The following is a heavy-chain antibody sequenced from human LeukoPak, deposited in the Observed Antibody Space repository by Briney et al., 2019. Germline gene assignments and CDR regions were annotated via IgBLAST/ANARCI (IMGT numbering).Heavy chain of an antibody. CDR3: AREKYAQARSWFDP. Sequence: SETLSLTCAVYDGSFSASYWSWIRQPPGKGLEWIGEINHSGSTNYNPSLKSRVTISVDTSKNQLSLKLSSVTAADTAVYYCAREKYAQARSWFDPWGQGTLVTVSS. D-gene: IGHD2-2*01. CDR1: DGSFSASY. V-gene: IGHV4-34*01. J-gene: IGHJ5*02. CDR2: INHSGST.